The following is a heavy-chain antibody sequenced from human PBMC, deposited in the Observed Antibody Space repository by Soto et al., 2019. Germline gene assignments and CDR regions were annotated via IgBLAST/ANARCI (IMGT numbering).Heavy chain of an antibody. CDR3: ASRYSSRSDY. J-gene: IGHJ4*02. CDR2: IYHSGST. CDR1: GGSISSGGYS. D-gene: IGHD6-13*01. Sequence: NPSETLSLTCAVSGGSISSGGYSWSWIRQPPGKGLEWIEYIYHSGSTYYNPSLKSRVTISVDTSKNQFSLKLSSVTAADTALYYCASRYSSRSDYRAQGTLVTGSS. V-gene: IGHV4-30-2*01.